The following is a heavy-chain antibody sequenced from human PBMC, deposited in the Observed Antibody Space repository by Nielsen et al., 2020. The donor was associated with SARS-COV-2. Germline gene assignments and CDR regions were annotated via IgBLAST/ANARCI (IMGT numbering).Heavy chain of an antibody. CDR1: GFTFSSYG. V-gene: IGHV3-30*03. CDR2: ISYDGRYK. CDR3: ARGAEEGLGY. D-gene: IGHD6-19*01. Sequence: GESLKISCAASGFTFSSYGMHWVRQAPGKGLEWVSVISYDGRYKYYADSVKGRFTISRDNSKNTLYLQINSLRAADTAVYYCARGAEEGLGYWGQGTLVIVSS. J-gene: IGHJ4*02.